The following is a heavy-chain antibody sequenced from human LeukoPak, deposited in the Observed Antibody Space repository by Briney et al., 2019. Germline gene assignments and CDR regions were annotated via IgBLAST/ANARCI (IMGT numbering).Heavy chain of an antibody. CDR3: ARMGHTQPVDIVATMFNGMDV. J-gene: IGHJ6*02. CDR2: IYYSGST. D-gene: IGHD5-12*01. CDR1: GGSISSYC. Sequence: SETLSLTCTVSGGSISSYCWSWIRQPPGKGLEWIGYIYYSGSTNYNPSLKSRVTISVDTSKNQFSLKLSSVTAADTAVYYCARMGHTQPVDIVATMFNGMDVWGQGTTVTVSS. V-gene: IGHV4-59*08.